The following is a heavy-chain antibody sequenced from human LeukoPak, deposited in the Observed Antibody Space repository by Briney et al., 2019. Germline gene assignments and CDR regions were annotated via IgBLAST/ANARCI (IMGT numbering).Heavy chain of an antibody. CDR3: ARVGYCSGGSCYLLGAFDI. J-gene: IGHJ3*02. CDR1: GYSISSGYY. V-gene: IGHV4-38-2*02. D-gene: IGHD2-15*01. Sequence: PSETLSLTCTVSGYSISSGYYWGWIRQPPGKGLEWIGSIYHSGSTYYNPSLKSRVTISVDTSKNQFSLKLSSVTAADTAVYYCARVGYCSGGSCYLLGAFDIWGQGTMVTVSS. CDR2: IYHSGST.